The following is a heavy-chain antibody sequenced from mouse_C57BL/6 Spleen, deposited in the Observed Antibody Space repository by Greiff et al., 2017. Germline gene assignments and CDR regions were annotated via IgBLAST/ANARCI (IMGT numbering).Heavy chain of an antibody. D-gene: IGHD1-1*01. CDR2: IDPKDGET. CDR3: ARSHCYGSSFDY. CDR1: GFNINDYY. V-gene: IGHV14-2*01. Sequence: EVKLVESGAELVKPGASVKLSCTASGFNINDYYMHWVKQSTEKSLEWIGGIDPKDGETKYAPKFQGKATFTVDKSSSTAYLQLSSLTSEDSAVYYCARSHCYGSSFDYWGQGTTLTVSS. J-gene: IGHJ2*01.